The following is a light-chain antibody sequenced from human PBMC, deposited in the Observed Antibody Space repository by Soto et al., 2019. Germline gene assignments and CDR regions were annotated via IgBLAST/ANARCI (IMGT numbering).Light chain of an antibody. V-gene: IGLV1-40*01. J-gene: IGLJ3*02. CDR1: SSNIGAGYD. CDR3: QSYDSSPHWV. CDR2: GNS. Sequence: QSVLTQPPSVSGAPGQRVTISCTGSSSNIGAGYDVHWYQQLPGTAPKLLIYGNSNRPSGVPDRFSGSKSGTSASLAITGLQAEDEADYYCQSYDSSPHWVFGGGTKPTVL.